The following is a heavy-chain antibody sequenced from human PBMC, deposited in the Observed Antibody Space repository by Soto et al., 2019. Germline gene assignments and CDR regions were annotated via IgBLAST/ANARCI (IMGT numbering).Heavy chain of an antibody. CDR2: ISIGSGSI. CDR3: VRDDRWAFDF. D-gene: IGHD3-22*01. J-gene: IGHJ3*01. V-gene: IGHV3-48*02. Sequence: EVHLVESGGGLVRPGGSLRVSCAASGFTFSNYAMKWVRQAPGKGLEWVSYISIGSGSIFYADSVKGRFTISRDDAKNSLYLQMNTLRDEDTAVYYCVRDDRWAFDFWGQGTMVTVSS. CDR1: GFTFSNYA.